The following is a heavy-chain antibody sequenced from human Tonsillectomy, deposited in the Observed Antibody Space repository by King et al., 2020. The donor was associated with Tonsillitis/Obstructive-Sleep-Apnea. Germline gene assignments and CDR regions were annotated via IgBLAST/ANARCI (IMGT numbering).Heavy chain of an antibody. V-gene: IGHV4-39*01. CDR1: GDSISSSSYY. CDR3: ARLWELYYDMDV. J-gene: IGHJ6*03. CDR2: IYYSGST. Sequence: QLQESGPGLVKPSETLSLTCTVSGDSISSSSYYWGWIRQPPGKGLEWIGTIYYSGSTYYNPSLKSRVTISVDTSKNQFSLKLSSVTAADTAVYYCARLWELYYDMDVWGKGTTVTVSS. D-gene: IGHD1-26*01.